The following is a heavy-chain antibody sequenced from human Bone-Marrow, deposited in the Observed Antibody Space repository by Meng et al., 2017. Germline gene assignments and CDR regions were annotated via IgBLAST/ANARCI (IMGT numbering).Heavy chain of an antibody. CDR3: ARESFGYYGSGSFDY. Sequence: GESLKISCAASGFTFSSYGMHWVRQAPGKGLEWVAVIWYDGSNKYYADSVKGRFTISRDNSKNTLYLQMNSLRAEDTAVYYCARESFGYYGSGSFDYWGQGTQVTVSS. J-gene: IGHJ4*02. CDR2: IWYDGSNK. V-gene: IGHV3-33*01. CDR1: GFTFSSYG. D-gene: IGHD3-10*01.